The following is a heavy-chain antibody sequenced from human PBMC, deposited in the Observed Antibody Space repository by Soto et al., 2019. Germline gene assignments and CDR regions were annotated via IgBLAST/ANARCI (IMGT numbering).Heavy chain of an antibody. CDR1: GYTFTSYG. J-gene: IGHJ4*02. D-gene: IGHD3-22*01. Sequence: QVQLVQSGAEVKRPGASVKVSCKASGYTFTSYGISWVRQAPGQGLEWMGWISAYNGNTNYAQKLQGRVTMTTDTSASTAYMELRSLRSDDTAVYYCARDNHYYDSSGYPDYWVQGTLVTFSS. CDR3: ARDNHYYDSSGYPDY. CDR2: ISAYNGNT. V-gene: IGHV1-18*01.